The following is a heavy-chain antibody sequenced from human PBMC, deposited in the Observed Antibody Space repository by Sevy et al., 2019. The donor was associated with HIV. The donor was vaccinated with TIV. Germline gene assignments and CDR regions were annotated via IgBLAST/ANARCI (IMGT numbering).Heavy chain of an antibody. D-gene: IGHD1-1*01. CDR1: GFTFSSYA. CDR3: ARQTTGTATFDY. V-gene: IGHV3-30-3*01. J-gene: IGHJ4*02. CDR2: ISNGGSNK. Sequence: GGSLRLSCAASGFTFSSYAMHWVRQAPGKGLEWVAVISNGGSNKYYADSVKGRFTISRDNSKNTLYLQMNSLGAEDTAVYYCARQTTGTATFDYWGQGTLVTVSS.